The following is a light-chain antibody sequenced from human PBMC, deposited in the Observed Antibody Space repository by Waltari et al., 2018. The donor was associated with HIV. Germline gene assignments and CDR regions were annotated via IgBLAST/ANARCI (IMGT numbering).Light chain of an antibody. CDR1: QSISSN. CDR2: DAS. V-gene: IGKV3-15*01. Sequence: EIVMTPSPATLSVSPGERATLSCRASQSISSNLAWYQQKPGQAPRLLIYDASTKATGIPARFSGSGSGTEFTLTISSLQSEDFAVDYCQQYNNWPPLTFGGGTKVEIK. CDR3: QQYNNWPPLT. J-gene: IGKJ4*01.